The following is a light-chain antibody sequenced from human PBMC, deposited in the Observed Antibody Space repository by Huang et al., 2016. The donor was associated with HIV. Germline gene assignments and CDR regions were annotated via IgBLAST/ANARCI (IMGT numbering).Light chain of an antibody. CDR3: QQYHDYPWT. J-gene: IGKJ1*01. CDR1: QNIKTW. CDR2: KSS. Sequence: DIQMTQSPPALSASVGDTVIITCRASQNIKTWLAWYQQKPGRAHNLLIYKSSSLESGVPPRFSGSGSETEFTLTIRSLQPDDFATYYCQQYHDYPWTFGQGTKVEIK. V-gene: IGKV1-5*03.